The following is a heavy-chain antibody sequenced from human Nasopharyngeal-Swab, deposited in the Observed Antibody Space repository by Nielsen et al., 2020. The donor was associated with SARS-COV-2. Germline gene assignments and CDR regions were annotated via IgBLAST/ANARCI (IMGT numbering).Heavy chain of an antibody. CDR2: ISYDGSNK. D-gene: IGHD3-22*01. V-gene: IGHV3-30*03. CDR3: SRLTYYNDSNSGG. J-gene: IGHJ4*02. Sequence: GESLKISCAASGFTFSSYGMHWVRQAPGKGLEWVAVISYDGSNKYYADSVKGRFTISRDNSKNTLYLQMDSLRAEDTAVYYCSRLTYYNDSNSGGWGQGTLVTVSS. CDR1: GFTFSSYG.